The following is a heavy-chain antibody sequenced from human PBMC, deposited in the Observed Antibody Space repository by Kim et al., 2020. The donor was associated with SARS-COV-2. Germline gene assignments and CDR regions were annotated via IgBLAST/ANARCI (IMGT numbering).Heavy chain of an antibody. Sequence: SVKGRFTISRDNAKNTLYLQMNSLRAEDTAVYYCARDLGGYDQGAISFDYWGQGTLVTVSS. V-gene: IGHV3-74*01. CDR3: ARDLGGYDQGAISFDY. J-gene: IGHJ4*02. D-gene: IGHD5-12*01.